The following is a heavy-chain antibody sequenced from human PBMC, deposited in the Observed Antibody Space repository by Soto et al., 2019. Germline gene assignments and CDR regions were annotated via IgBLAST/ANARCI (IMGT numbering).Heavy chain of an antibody. V-gene: IGHV3-23*01. Sequence: EVQLLESGGGLVQPGGSLRLSCAASGFTFSSYAMSWFRQAPGKGLEWVSAISGSGGSTYYADSVKGRFTISRDNSKNTLYLQMNSLRAEDTAVYYCAKDWDEWFGEFEYWGQGTLVTVSS. CDR1: GFTFSSYA. CDR3: AKDWDEWFGEFEY. CDR2: ISGSGGST. J-gene: IGHJ4*02. D-gene: IGHD3-10*01.